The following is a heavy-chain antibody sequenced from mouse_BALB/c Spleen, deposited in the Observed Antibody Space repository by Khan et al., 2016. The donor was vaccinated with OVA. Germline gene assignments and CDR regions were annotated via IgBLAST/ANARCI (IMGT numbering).Heavy chain of an antibody. V-gene: IGHV2-6-5*01. D-gene: IGHD1-1*02. CDR1: GFSLTDYG. Sequence: QVQLKESGPGLVVPSQSLSITCTVSGFSLTDYGVSWIRQPPGKGLEWLGVIWGGGSTYYNSALKSRLSLSKDNSKSQVFLKMNSLQTDDTAMYYCAKGIWSYYFALDYWGQGTSVTVSS. CDR2: IWGGGST. CDR3: AKGIWSYYFALDY. J-gene: IGHJ4*01.